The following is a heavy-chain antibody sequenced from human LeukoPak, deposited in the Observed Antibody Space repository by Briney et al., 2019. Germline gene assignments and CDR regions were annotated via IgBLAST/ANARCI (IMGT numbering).Heavy chain of an antibody. J-gene: IGHJ3*02. D-gene: IGHD4/OR15-4a*01. CDR1: GYTFTGYY. Sequence: ASVKVSCKASGYTFTGYYMHWVRQAPGQGLEWMGWINPNSGGTNYAQKFQGRVTMTRDTSISTAYMELSRLRSDGTAVYYCASTNVEGVLDDAFDIWGQGTMVTVSS. CDR2: INPNSGGT. CDR3: ASTNVEGVLDDAFDI. V-gene: IGHV1-2*02.